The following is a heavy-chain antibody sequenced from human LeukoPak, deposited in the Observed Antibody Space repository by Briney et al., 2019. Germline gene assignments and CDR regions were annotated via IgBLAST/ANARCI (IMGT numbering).Heavy chain of an antibody. J-gene: IGHJ6*02. Sequence: GGSLRLSCAASGFTFSSYWMSWVRQAPGKGLEWVANIKQDGSEKYYVDSVKGRFTISRDNAKNSLYLQMNSLRAEDTAVYYCARDSVVVPAAINYYYYGMDVWGQGTTVTVPS. D-gene: IGHD2-2*02. V-gene: IGHV3-7*01. CDR1: GFTFSSYW. CDR3: ARDSVVVPAAINYYYYGMDV. CDR2: IKQDGSEK.